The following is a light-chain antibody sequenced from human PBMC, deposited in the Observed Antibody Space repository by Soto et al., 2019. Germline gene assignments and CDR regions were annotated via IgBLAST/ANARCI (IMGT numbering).Light chain of an antibody. CDR2: DVS. V-gene: IGLV2-14*01. CDR1: SSDVGAYNY. Sequence: QSALTQPGSVSGSPGQSITISCTGTSSDVGAYNYDSWYQQYPGEAPKVIIYDVSHRPAGVSNRFSGSKSGNTASLTISGLQTQYEADYYCSSYTSATTYVFGTGTKLTVL. J-gene: IGLJ1*01. CDR3: SSYTSATTYV.